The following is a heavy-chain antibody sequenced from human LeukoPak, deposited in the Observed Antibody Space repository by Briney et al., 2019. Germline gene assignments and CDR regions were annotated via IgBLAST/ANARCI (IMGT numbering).Heavy chain of an antibody. Sequence: SETLSLTCTVSGGSISSGDFYWSWIRQPPGKGLEWIGYIYYSGSTYYNPSLKSRVTISVDTSKNQFSLKLSSVTAADTAVYYCARAPGIAAAGTTSTYFQHWGQGTLVTVSS. CDR2: IYYSGST. CDR1: GGSISSGDFY. CDR3: ARAPGIAAAGTTSTYFQH. D-gene: IGHD6-13*01. V-gene: IGHV4-30-4*01. J-gene: IGHJ1*01.